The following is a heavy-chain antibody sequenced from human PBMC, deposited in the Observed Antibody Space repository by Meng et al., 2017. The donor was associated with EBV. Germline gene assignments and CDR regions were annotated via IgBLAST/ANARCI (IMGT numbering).Heavy chain of an antibody. CDR1: GYTFTSYA. D-gene: IGHD3-3*01. Sequence: QVLVLQAGAEVKKPGASVNVSCKASGYTFTSYAMHWVRQDPGQRLEWMGWINAGNGNTKYSQKFQGRVTITRDTSASTAYMELSSLRSEDTAVYYCARSGATIFGVVIPTYYFDYWGQGTLVTVSS. CDR3: ARSGATIFGVVIPTYYFDY. J-gene: IGHJ4*02. V-gene: IGHV1-3*01. CDR2: INAGNGNT.